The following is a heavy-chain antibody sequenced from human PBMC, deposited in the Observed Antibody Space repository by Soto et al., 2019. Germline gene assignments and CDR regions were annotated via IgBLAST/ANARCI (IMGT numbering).Heavy chain of an antibody. Sequence: SETLSLTCAVSGGSISSSNWWSWVRQPPGKGLEWIGEIYHSGSTNYNPSLKSRVTISVDKSKNQFSLKLSSVTAADTAVYYCARDARLPALGSAQWFAGNWFDPWGQGTLVTVSS. J-gene: IGHJ5*02. V-gene: IGHV4-4*02. CDR1: GGSISSSNW. CDR3: ARDARLPALGSAQWFAGNWFDP. D-gene: IGHD3-10*01. CDR2: IYHSGST.